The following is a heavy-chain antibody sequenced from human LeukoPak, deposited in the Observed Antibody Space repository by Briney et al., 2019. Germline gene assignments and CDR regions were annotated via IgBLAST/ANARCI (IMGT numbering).Heavy chain of an antibody. Sequence: SETLSLTCTVSGRSVNSGSYYWSWIRQPPGKGLEWIGYIYYSGSTNCNPSLKSRVTISVDTSKNQFSLKMNSVTAADTAVYYSASVYDYVQSWGQGTLVTVSS. CDR3: ASVYDYVQS. J-gene: IGHJ4*02. CDR1: GRSVNSGSYY. D-gene: IGHD3-16*01. CDR2: IYYSGST. V-gene: IGHV4-61*01.